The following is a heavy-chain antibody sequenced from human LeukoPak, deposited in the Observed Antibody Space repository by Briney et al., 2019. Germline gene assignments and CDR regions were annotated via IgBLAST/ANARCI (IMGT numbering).Heavy chain of an antibody. CDR1: GVTVTNYA. CDR3: AKWGDYDILTGYYDPDY. V-gene: IGHV3-23*01. D-gene: IGHD3-9*01. Sequence: PVASLRLSCAASGVTVTNYAMYWGRQTPGKGLEWVSVISGRDDSTYYADSVKGRFTISRDTTKNTLFPQMNSLRAEDTAVYYSAKWGDYDILTGYYDPDYWGQGTLVTVS. CDR2: ISGRDDST. J-gene: IGHJ4*02.